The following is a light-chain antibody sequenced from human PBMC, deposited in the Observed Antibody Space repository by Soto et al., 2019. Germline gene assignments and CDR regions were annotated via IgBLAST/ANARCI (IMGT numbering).Light chain of an antibody. CDR2: DAS. V-gene: IGKV3-11*01. J-gene: IGKJ5*01. CDR3: QKRSNWPPIT. Sequence: EIVLTQSPATLSLSPEERATLSCRASQSVSSYLAWYQHKPGQAPRLLIYDASTRATGIPDRFSGSGSGTDFTLIISSLEPEDFAVYYCQKRSNWPPITFGQGTRLEIK. CDR1: QSVSSY.